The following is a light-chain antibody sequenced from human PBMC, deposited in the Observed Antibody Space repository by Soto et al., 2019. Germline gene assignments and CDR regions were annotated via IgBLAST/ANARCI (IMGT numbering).Light chain of an antibody. CDR1: LSVSSSY. Sequence: EIVLTQSPGTLSLSPGERATLSCRASLSVSSSYLAWYQQKPGQAPRLLIYDASTRATGIPDRISGSGSGTDFTLTISRLEPEDFAVYYCQQYGSSPWTFDQGTRVEIK. CDR2: DAS. V-gene: IGKV3-20*01. J-gene: IGKJ1*01. CDR3: QQYGSSPWT.